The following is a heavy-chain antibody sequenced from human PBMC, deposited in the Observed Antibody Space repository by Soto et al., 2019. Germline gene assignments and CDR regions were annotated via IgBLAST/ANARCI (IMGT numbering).Heavy chain of an antibody. Sequence: QVQLVESGGGVVQPGRSLRLSCAASGFTFSSYAMHWVRQAPGKGLEWVAVISYDGSNKYYADSVKGRFTISRDNSKNTLYLQMTSLRAEDTAVYYCARDRITMVRGVIYYYFDYWGQGTLVTVSS. V-gene: IGHV3-30-3*01. CDR2: ISYDGSNK. J-gene: IGHJ4*02. CDR1: GFTFSSYA. CDR3: ARDRITMVRGVIYYYFDY. D-gene: IGHD3-10*01.